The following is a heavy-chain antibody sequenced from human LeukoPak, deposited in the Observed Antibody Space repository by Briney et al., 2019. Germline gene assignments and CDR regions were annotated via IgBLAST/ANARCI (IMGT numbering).Heavy chain of an antibody. D-gene: IGHD2-2*01. CDR1: GFTFSGYW. CDR2: ISYDGSNK. Sequence: PGGSLRLSCAASGFTFSGYWMTWVRQAPGKGLEWVAVISYDGSNKYYADSVKGRFTISRDNSKNTLYLQMNSLRAEDTAVYYCAKERIVVVPAAFDYWGQGTLVTVSS. J-gene: IGHJ4*02. CDR3: AKERIVVVPAAFDY. V-gene: IGHV3-30*18.